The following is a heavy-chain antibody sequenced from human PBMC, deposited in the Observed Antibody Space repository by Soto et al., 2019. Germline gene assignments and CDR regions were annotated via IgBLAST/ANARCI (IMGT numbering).Heavy chain of an antibody. D-gene: IGHD2-21*02. J-gene: IGHJ5*02. CDR3: VRTAREGAVAPHWFDR. V-gene: IGHV4-59*12. CDR2: ISYSGST. CDR1: GGSISSYY. Sequence: PSETLSLTCTVSGGSISSYYWSWIRQPPGKGLEWIGYISYSGSTNYNPSLKSRVTMSVDTSKNQFSLKLSSVTAADTAVYYCVRTAREGAVAPHWFDRWGQGTQVTVSS.